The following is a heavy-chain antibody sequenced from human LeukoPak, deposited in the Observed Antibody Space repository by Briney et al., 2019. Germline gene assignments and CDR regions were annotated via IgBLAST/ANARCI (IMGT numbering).Heavy chain of an antibody. CDR1: GFTFSTYA. D-gene: IGHD6-19*01. CDR2: ISGSGGTT. Sequence: GGSLRLSCAASGFTFSTYAMSWVRQALGKGPEWVSLISGSGGTTKYADSVMGRFTISRDNSKNTLYLQMNSLRAEDTAVYYCAKGANSSDWYSRYFDLWGRGTLVTVSS. CDR3: AKGANSSDWYSRYFDL. J-gene: IGHJ2*01. V-gene: IGHV3-23*01.